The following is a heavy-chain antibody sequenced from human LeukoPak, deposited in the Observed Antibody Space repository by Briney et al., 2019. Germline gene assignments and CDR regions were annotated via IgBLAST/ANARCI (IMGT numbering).Heavy chain of an antibody. D-gene: IGHD3-10*01. Sequence: PGGSLRLSCAASGFTFSSYSMNWVRQAPGKGLEWVAFIRYDGSNKYYADSVKGRFTISRDNSKNTLYLQMNSLRAEDTAVYYCAKSAYGSGSYYFDYWGQGTLVTVSS. V-gene: IGHV3-30*02. J-gene: IGHJ4*02. CDR3: AKSAYGSGSYYFDY. CDR2: IRYDGSNK. CDR1: GFTFSSYS.